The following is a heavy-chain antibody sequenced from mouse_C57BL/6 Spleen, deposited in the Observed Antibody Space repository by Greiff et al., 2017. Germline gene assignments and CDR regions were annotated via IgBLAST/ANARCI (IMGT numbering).Heavy chain of an antibody. Sequence: ESGPGLVKPCQSLSLTCSVTGYSITSGYYWNWIRQFPGNKLEWMGYISYDGSNNYNPSLKNRISITRDTSKNQFFLKLNSVTTEDTATYYCAREAINWDLYYFDYWGQGTTLTVSS. J-gene: IGHJ2*01. CDR1: GYSITSGYY. CDR3: AREAINWDLYYFDY. D-gene: IGHD4-1*01. V-gene: IGHV3-6*01. CDR2: ISYDGSN.